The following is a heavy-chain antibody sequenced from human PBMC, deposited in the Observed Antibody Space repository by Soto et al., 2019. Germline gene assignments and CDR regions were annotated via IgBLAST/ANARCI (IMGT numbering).Heavy chain of an antibody. Sequence: SVKVSCKASGGTFSSYAISWVRQAPGQGLEWMGGIIPIFGTANYAQKFQGRVTITADESTSTAYMELSSLRSEDTAVYYCASSIVVAGTIYYYYGMDVWGQGTTVTVSS. CDR3: ASSIVVAGTIYYYYGMDV. CDR2: IIPIFGTA. V-gene: IGHV1-69*13. D-gene: IGHD2-2*01. J-gene: IGHJ6*02. CDR1: GGTFSSYA.